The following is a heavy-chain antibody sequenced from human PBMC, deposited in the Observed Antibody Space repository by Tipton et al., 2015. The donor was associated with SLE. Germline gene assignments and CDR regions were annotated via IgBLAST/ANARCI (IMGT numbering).Heavy chain of an antibody. Sequence: GSLRLSCAASGFTFSDYYMSWIRQAPGKGLEWVSYISSSSSYTNYADSVKGRFTISRDNAKNSLYLQMNSLRAEDTAVYYCAREGILLWFGESYDAFDIWGQGTMVTVSS. CDR3: AREGILLWFGESYDAFDI. V-gene: IGHV3-11*05. J-gene: IGHJ3*02. CDR1: GFTFSDYY. CDR2: ISSSSSYT. D-gene: IGHD3-10*01.